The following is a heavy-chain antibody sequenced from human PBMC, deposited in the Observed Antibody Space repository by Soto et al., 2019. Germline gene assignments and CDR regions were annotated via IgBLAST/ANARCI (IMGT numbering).Heavy chain of an antibody. D-gene: IGHD2-15*01. J-gene: IGHJ4*02. Sequence: GVSVKVTCKASGFTLTGNYMHWVRQAPGQGLEWMGWINPNSVGTNYAQRFQGGVTMTRDTSISTAYMELSRLRSDDTAVFYCARVYCSGGSCGFDYWGQPPLVTVSS. V-gene: IGHV1-2*02. CDR1: GFTLTGNY. CDR3: ARVYCSGGSCGFDY. CDR2: INPNSVGT.